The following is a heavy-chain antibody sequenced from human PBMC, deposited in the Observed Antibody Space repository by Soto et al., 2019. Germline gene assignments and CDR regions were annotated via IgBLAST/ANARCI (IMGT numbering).Heavy chain of an antibody. D-gene: IGHD3-10*01. CDR3: ARGHYFGSGSTD. V-gene: IGHV4-30-2*06. CDR1: GDSISGGGFS. CDR2: IYPSGTS. J-gene: IGHJ4*01. Sequence: PSETLSLTCAVSGDSISGGGFSWNWIRQSPGKGLEWIGYIYPSGTSYFNPSLKSRVSISLDKSRNQFSLRLSSMTAADTAVYYCARGHYFGSGSTDWGRGTLVTVSS.